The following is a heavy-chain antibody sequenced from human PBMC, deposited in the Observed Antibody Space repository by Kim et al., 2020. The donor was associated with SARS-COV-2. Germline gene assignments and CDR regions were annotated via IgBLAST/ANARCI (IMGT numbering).Heavy chain of an antibody. CDR1: GFNFSSVW. CDR3: ATNVLGV. J-gene: IGHJ6*02. CDR2: IGQDGSRK. Sequence: GGSLRLSCAASGFNFSSVWMNWVRQAPGKGLEWVANIGQDGSRKYYEDSVRGRFTISRDNAKNSLYLRMNSLRADDTAVYFCATNVLGVCGRGTTVVVSS. V-gene: IGHV3-7*01.